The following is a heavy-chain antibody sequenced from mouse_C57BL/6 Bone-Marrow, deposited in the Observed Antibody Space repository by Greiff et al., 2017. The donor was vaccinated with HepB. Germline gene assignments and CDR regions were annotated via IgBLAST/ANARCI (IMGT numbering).Heavy chain of an antibody. V-gene: IGHV1-80*01. CDR1: GYAFSSYW. Sequence: VQRVESGAELVKPGASVKISCKASGYAFSSYWMNWVKQRPGKGLEWIGQIYPGDGDTNYNGKFKGKATLTADKSSSTAYMQLSSLTSEDSAVYFCARLGRGWYFDVWGTGTTVTVSS. D-gene: IGHD3-1*01. J-gene: IGHJ1*03. CDR3: ARLGRGWYFDV. CDR2: IYPGDGDT.